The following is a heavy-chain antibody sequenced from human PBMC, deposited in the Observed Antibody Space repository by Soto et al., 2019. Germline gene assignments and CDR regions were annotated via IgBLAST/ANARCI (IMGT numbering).Heavy chain of an antibody. CDR2: ISYDGSNK. CDR3: ARDPLWGTAMVLWYFDL. V-gene: IGHV3-30-3*01. CDR1: GLTFRSYA. J-gene: IGHJ2*01. Sequence: QVQLVESGGGVVQPGRSLRLSCAASGLTFRSYAMHGVRQAPGKGLEGVAVISYDGSNKYYADSVKGRFTISRDNSKNTLSLQMNSLRAEDTAVYYCARDPLWGTAMVLWYFDLWGRGTLVTVSS. D-gene: IGHD5-18*01.